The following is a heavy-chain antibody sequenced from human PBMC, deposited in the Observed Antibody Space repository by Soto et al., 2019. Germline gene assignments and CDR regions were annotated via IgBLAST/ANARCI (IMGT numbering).Heavy chain of an antibody. CDR1: GFIFSDYY. CDR3: ASFRGWPTYYFDY. V-gene: IGHV3-11*01. D-gene: IGHD3-10*01. Sequence: GGSLRLSCAASGFIFSDYYMSWIRQAPGKGLEWVSYISGSGSTIYSADSVKGRFTISRDNAKNSLYLQMNSLRAEDTAVYYCASFRGWPTYYFDYWGQGTLVTVSS. CDR2: ISGSGSTI. J-gene: IGHJ4*02.